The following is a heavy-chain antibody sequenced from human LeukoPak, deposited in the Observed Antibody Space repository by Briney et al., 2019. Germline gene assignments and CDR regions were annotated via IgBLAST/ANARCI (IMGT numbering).Heavy chain of an antibody. V-gene: IGHV4-59*01. D-gene: IGHD3-10*01. Sequence: PSEALSLTCTVSGGSISSYYWSWIRQPPGKGLEWIGYIHYSGSTNYNPSLKSRVTISVDTSKNQFSLKLSSVTAADTAVYYCARGERAYGSGSYYPAYYYYMDVWGKGTTVTVSS. CDR2: IHYSGST. CDR1: GGSISSYY. J-gene: IGHJ6*03. CDR3: ARGERAYGSGSYYPAYYYYMDV.